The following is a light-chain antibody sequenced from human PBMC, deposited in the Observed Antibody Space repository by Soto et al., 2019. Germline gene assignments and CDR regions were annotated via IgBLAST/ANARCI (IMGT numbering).Light chain of an antibody. J-gene: IGKJ2*01. Sequence: DIQMTQSPSSLSASVGDRVTITCRASQCISNYLAWYQQKPGKVPKLLIFAASTLQSGAPSRFSGSGSGTDFTLTISSLQPEDVSTYYCQKYNNAPYAFGQGTKLEIK. CDR3: QKYNNAPYA. V-gene: IGKV1-27*01. CDR1: QCISNY. CDR2: AAS.